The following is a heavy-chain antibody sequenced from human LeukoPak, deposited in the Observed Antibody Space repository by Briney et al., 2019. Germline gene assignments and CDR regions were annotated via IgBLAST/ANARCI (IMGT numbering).Heavy chain of an antibody. Sequence: GGSLRLSCAASGFTFSNSAMNWVRQPPGKGPEWVSVISGGGGSTFYADSVKGRFTISRDNSKNTLYLQMSSLGAEDTAVYYCAKARYSGYAFDAFDMWGQGTMVSVSS. CDR3: AKARYSGYAFDAFDM. D-gene: IGHD5-12*01. CDR1: GFTFSNSA. V-gene: IGHV3-23*01. CDR2: ISGGGGST. J-gene: IGHJ3*02.